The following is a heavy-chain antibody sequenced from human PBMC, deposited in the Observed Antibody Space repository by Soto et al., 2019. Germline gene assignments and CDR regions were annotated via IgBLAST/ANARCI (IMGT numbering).Heavy chain of an antibody. CDR1: GYTFTSYG. V-gene: IGHV1-18*01. CDR2: ISAYNGNK. J-gene: IGHJ4*02. D-gene: IGHD6-13*01. CDR3: ARDIEPPGLFFDY. Sequence: ASVKVSCKASGYTFTSYGISWVRQAPGQGLEWMGWISAYNGNKKYAQKLQGRVSMTTDTSTSTAYMELRSLRSDDTAVYYCARDIEPPGLFFDYWGQGALVTVSS.